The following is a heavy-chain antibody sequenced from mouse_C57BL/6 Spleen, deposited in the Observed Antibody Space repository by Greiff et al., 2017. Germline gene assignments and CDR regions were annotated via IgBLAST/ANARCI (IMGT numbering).Heavy chain of an antibody. CDR1: GYAFSSSG. CDR3: ARSYRSPSYWSSHL. D-gene: IGHD1-1*01. J-gene: IGHJ1*03. V-gene: IGHV1-82*01. Sequence: QVQLQQSGPELVKPGASVKIWWKASGYAFSSSGMNWVKQRPGKGLEWIGRIYPGDGDTNYNGKFKGKATLTADKSSRTAYMQVSSLTSEDSAVYFCARSYRSPSYWSSHLCSTVTPVIVS. CDR2: IYPGDGDT.